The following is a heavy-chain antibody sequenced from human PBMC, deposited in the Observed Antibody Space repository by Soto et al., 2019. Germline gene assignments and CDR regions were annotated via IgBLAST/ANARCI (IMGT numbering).Heavy chain of an antibody. CDR1: GDTFSSYA. CDR3: ARYGSGYRSRASPMDV. J-gene: IGHJ6*02. V-gene: IGHV1-69*01. CDR2: IIPIFGTA. Sequence: QVQLVQSGAEVKKPGSSVKVSCKASGDTFSSYAISWVRQAPGQGLEWMGGIIPIFGTANYAQKFQGRVTITADESTTTAYTELSSLRSEDTAVSYGARYGSGYRSRASPMDVWGQGTTVTVSS. D-gene: IGHD3-22*01.